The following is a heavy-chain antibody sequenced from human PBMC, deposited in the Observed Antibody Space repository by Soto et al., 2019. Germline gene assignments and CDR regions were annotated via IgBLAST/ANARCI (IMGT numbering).Heavy chain of an antibody. V-gene: IGHV3-33*01. CDR2: IWYDGSNK. Sequence: GGSLRLSCAASGFTFSSYGMHWVRQAPGKGLEWVAVIWYDGSNKYYADSVKGRFTISRDNSKNTLYLQMNSLRAEDTAVYYCARDPYDFWSGYWGLGYYYYGMDVWGQGT. J-gene: IGHJ6*02. D-gene: IGHD3-3*01. CDR3: ARDPYDFWSGYWGLGYYYYGMDV. CDR1: GFTFSSYG.